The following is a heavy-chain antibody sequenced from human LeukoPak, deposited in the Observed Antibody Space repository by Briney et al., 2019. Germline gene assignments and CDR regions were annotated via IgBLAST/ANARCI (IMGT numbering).Heavy chain of an antibody. CDR2: IYTSGST. D-gene: IGHD6-13*01. Sequence: SETLSLTCTVSGGSISSYYWSWIRQPAGKGLEWIGRIYTSGSTNYNPSLKSRVTMSVDTSKNQFSLKLSSVTATDTAVYYCARFKYSSSWTSRYNWSDPWGQGTLVTVSS. CDR1: GGSISSYY. J-gene: IGHJ5*02. CDR3: ARFKYSSSWTSRYNWSDP. V-gene: IGHV4-4*07.